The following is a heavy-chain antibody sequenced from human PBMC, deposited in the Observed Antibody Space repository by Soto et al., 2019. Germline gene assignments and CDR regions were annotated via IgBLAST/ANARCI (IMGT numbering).Heavy chain of an antibody. V-gene: IGHV3-74*01. CDR3: AREDYSSGFAGTFNH. CDR2: INTDGSGT. CDR1: GCTFKSDW. D-gene: IGHD3-22*01. Sequence: PGGSLRLSWAASGCTFKSDWMHWVRQTPGKGLVWVSRINTDGSGTTYADSVKGRFTISREDSDNTLSLQMDSLRPEDTAVYYCAREDYSSGFAGTFNHWGQGTLVTVSS. J-gene: IGHJ1*01.